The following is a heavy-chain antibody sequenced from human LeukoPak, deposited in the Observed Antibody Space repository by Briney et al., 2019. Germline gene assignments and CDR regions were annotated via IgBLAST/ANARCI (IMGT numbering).Heavy chain of an antibody. D-gene: IGHD5-18*01. CDR3: ARADQVLREYSTNGIYSYYYYMDV. V-gene: IGHV1-18*01. CDR2: ISGYNGNT. Sequence: ASVKVSCKASGYTFTSYSISWVRQAPGQGLEWMGWISGYNGNTNYAQKLQGRVTMTTDRSTSTAYMELRRLRSDDTAVYYCARADQVLREYSTNGIYSYYYYMDVWGKGTTVTVSS. CDR1: GYTFTSYS. J-gene: IGHJ6*03.